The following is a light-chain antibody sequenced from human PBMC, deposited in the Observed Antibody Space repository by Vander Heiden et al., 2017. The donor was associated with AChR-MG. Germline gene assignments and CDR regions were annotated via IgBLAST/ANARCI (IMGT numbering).Light chain of an antibody. CDR1: SSNIGINA. CDR2: RNN. CDR3: AAWDDSLNGLV. V-gene: IGLV1-44*01. Sequence: PGQWVTISCSGSSSNIGINAVNWYQQLPGTAPKLLIYRNNQRPSGVPDRFSGSKSGTSASLAISGLQSEDEADYYCAAWDDSLNGLVFGGGTKLTVL. J-gene: IGLJ2*01.